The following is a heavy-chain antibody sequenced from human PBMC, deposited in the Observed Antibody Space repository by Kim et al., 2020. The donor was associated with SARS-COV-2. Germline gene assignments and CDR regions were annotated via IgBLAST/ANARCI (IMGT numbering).Heavy chain of an antibody. V-gene: IGHV1-69*13. Sequence: SVKVSCKASGGTFSSYAISWVRQAPGQGLEWMGGIIPIFGTANYAQKFQGRVTITADESTSTAYMELSSLRSEDTAVYYCARGRIPPIAAAGIKYYYYYGMDVWGQGTTVTVSS. CDR2: IIPIFGTA. D-gene: IGHD6-13*01. CDR3: ARGRIPPIAAAGIKYYYYYGMDV. J-gene: IGHJ6*02. CDR1: GGTFSSYA.